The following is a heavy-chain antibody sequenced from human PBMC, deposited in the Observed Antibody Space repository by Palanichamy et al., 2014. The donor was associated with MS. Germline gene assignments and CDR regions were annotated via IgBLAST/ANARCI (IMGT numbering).Heavy chain of an antibody. J-gene: IGHJ6*02. CDR1: GYSFTSYW. V-gene: IGHV5-51*01. Sequence: EVQLVQSGAEVKKPGESLKISCKASGYSFTSYWIGWVRQMPGKGLEWMGIFYPGDSNIRYSPSFQGQVTISADRSISTAYLQWSSLKASDTAIYYCSRVRGFDTRDNSDYGMDVWGQGTTVTVS. CDR3: SRVRGFDTRDNSDYGMDV. CDR2: FYPGDSNI. D-gene: IGHD5-24*01.